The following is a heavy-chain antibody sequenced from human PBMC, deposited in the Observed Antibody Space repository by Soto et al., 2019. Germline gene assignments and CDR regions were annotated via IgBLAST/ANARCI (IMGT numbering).Heavy chain of an antibody. CDR2: INPNSGGT. V-gene: IGHV1-2*02. Sequence: SVKVSCKASGYTFTGYYMHWVRQAPGQGLEWMGWINPNSGGTNYAQKFQGGVTMTRDTSISTAYMELSRLRSDDTAVYYCAREGQTDYYYDGMAVWGQGTTVTVAS. CDR3: AREGQTDYYYDGMAV. J-gene: IGHJ6*02. CDR1: GYTFTGYY.